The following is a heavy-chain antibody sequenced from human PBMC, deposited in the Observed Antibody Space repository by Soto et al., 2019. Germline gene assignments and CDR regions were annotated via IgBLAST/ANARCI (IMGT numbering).Heavy chain of an antibody. CDR2: IIPIFGTA. V-gene: IGHV1-69*01. Sequence: QVQLVQSGSEVKKPGSSVKVSCKASGGTFSSYAISWVRQAPGQGLEWIGGIIPIFGTANYAQKFQGRVTITADESTSTAYMERSSLSYADTAVYYCARSSDHVAAADNSDYWCQGTLVTVSS. J-gene: IGHJ4*02. CDR3: ARSSDHVAAADNSDY. CDR1: GGTFSSYA. D-gene: IGHD6-13*01.